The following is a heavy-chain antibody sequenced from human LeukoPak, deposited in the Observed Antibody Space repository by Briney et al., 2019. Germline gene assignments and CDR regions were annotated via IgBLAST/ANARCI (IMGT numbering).Heavy chain of an antibody. J-gene: IGHJ4*02. CDR1: GFTFSSYE. Sequence: GGSLRLSCAASGFTFSSYEMNWVRQAPGKGLEWVSYISSSGSTIYYADSVKGRFTISRDNAKNSLYLQMNGLRAEDTAVYYCARDGVAGPFDYWGQGTLVTVSS. V-gene: IGHV3-48*03. CDR3: ARDGVAGPFDY. CDR2: ISSSGSTI. D-gene: IGHD6-19*01.